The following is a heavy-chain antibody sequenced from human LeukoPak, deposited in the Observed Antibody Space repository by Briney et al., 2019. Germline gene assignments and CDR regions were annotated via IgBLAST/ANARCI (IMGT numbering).Heavy chain of an antibody. J-gene: IGHJ4*02. Sequence: KTGESLKISCRVFGYAFATYWICWVRQVPEKGLEWMGIIYPADSDIKYNPSFEGQVTFSADKSINTAYLQWNSLKASDTAMYYCARFEVNHEDSSSYYYFDYWGQGTLVTVSS. D-gene: IGHD3-22*01. CDR3: ARFEVNHEDSSSYYYFDY. CDR2: IYPADSDI. V-gene: IGHV5-51*01. CDR1: GYAFATYW.